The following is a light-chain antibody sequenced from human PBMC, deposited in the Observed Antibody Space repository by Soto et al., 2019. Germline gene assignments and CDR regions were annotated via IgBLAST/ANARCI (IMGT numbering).Light chain of an antibody. CDR3: QQYYSTLLFT. J-gene: IGKJ3*01. CDR1: QSVLYSSNNKNY. CDR2: WAS. V-gene: IGKV4-1*01. Sequence: DIVMTQSPDSLAVSLGERATINCKSSQSVLYSSNNKNYLAWYQQKPGQPPKLLIYWASTRESWVPDRFSGSGSGTDFTLTISSLQAEDVAVYYCQQYYSTLLFTFGPGTKVDIK.